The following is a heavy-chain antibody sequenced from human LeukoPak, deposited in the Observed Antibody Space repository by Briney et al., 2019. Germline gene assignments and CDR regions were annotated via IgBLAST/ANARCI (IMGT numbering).Heavy chain of an antibody. CDR3: ARGDRGAAAGTGDY. D-gene: IGHD6-13*01. V-gene: IGHV3-21*01. Sequence: GGSLRLSCAASEFTFSSYSMNWVRQAPGKGLEWVSSISSSSSYIYYADSVKGRFTISRDNAKNSLYLQMNSLRAEGTAVYYCARGDRGAAAGTGDYWGQGTLVTVSS. CDR1: EFTFSSYS. CDR2: ISSSSSYI. J-gene: IGHJ4*02.